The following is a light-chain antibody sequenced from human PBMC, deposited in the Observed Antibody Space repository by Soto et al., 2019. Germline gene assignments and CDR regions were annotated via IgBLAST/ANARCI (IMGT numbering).Light chain of an antibody. V-gene: IGLV6-57*04. CDR3: QSYDSSNVV. CDR2: EDN. CDR1: SGSIASNY. J-gene: IGLJ2*01. Sequence: NFMLTQPHSVSESPGKTVTISCTRSSGSIASNYVQWYQQRPGRAPTTVIYEDNQRPSGVPDRFSGSIDSSSNSASLTISGVKTEDEADYYCQSYDSSNVVFGGGTTVTVL.